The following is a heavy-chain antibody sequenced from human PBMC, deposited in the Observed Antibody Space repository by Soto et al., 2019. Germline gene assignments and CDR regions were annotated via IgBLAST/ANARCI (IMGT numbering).Heavy chain of an antibody. CDR2: ISSSSSYI. D-gene: IGHD3-9*01. CDR3: ARVRVLRYFDWLDPHAFDI. V-gene: IGHV3-21*01. Sequence: GGSLRLSCAASGFTFSSYSMNWVRQAPGKGLEWVSSISSSSSYIYYADSVKGRFTISRDNAKNSLYLQTNSLRAEDTAVYYCARVRVLRYFDWLDPHAFDIWGQGTMVTVSS. CDR1: GFTFSSYS. J-gene: IGHJ3*02.